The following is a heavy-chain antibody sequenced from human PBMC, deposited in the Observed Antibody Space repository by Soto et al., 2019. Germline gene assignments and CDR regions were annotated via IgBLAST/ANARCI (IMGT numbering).Heavy chain of an antibody. Sequence: VQLVESGGGLVQPGRSLRLSCVASGFTFDDYAMHWVRQAPGKGLEWVSGMSWNRGSIVYADSVKGRFTIYRDNAKNSLYLQMNSLRPEDSALYYCAKDISLGELSAPDHWGQGTLVTVSS. D-gene: IGHD3-16*02. CDR3: AKDISLGELSAPDH. CDR2: MSWNRGSI. V-gene: IGHV3-9*01. J-gene: IGHJ4*02. CDR1: GFTFDDYA.